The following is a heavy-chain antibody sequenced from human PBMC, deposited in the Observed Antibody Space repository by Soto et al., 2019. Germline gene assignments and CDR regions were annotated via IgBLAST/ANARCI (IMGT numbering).Heavy chain of an antibody. V-gene: IGHV5-10-1*01. J-gene: IGHJ4*01. Sequence: PGESLKISCQGSGYSFTSYLITWLRQTPGKGLEWVGRMDPSDSDINYSPSFQGRGTISADKASSTTYLQGSIRKASDTAMYYCARHDSGTWYGHFDFWGHGPLVTAPQ. CDR2: MDPSDSDI. CDR1: GYSFTSYL. CDR3: ARHDSGTWYGHFDF. D-gene: IGHD6-13*01.